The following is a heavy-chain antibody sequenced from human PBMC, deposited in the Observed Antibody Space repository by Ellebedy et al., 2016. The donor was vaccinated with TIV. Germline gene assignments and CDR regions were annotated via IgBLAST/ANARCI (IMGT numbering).Heavy chain of an antibody. Sequence: AASVKVSCKASGGALRDYAITWVRQAPGQGLEWMGDIIPIFGATNYAQMFQGRVTITADESTNTAYMEVSGLRSEDTAVYFCARRARSGGSPRDGVLGYYFDYWGQGTLVTVSS. CDR3: ARRARSGGSPRDGVLGYYFDY. J-gene: IGHJ4*02. D-gene: IGHD2-15*01. V-gene: IGHV1-69*13. CDR1: GGALRDYA. CDR2: IIPIFGAT.